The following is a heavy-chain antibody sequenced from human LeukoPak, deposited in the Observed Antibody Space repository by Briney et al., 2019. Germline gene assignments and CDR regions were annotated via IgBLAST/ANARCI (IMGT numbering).Heavy chain of an antibody. D-gene: IGHD3-3*01. CDR3: ARDLQFLEWLFDY. Sequence: GGSLRLSCAASGFTFSSYWMSWVRQAPGKGLEWVANIKQDGSEKYYVDSVKGRFTISRDNAKNSLYLQMNSLRAEDTAVHYCARDLQFLEWLFDYWGQGTLVTVSS. V-gene: IGHV3-7*01. J-gene: IGHJ4*02. CDR2: IKQDGSEK. CDR1: GFTFSSYW.